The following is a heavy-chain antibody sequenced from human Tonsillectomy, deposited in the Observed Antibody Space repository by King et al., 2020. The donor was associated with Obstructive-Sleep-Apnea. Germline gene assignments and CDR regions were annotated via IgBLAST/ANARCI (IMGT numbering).Heavy chain of an antibody. V-gene: IGHV3-30*02. J-gene: IGHJ3*02. CDR1: GFTFSNYG. CDR3: AKEVLLWFGKLHTSDAFDI. D-gene: IGHD3-10*01. Sequence: VQLVESGGGVVQPGGSLRLSCAASGFTFSNYGMHWVRQAPGKGLEWVAFIRYDGSNKYYADSVKGRFTIARDNSKNTLYLQMNSLRAEDTAVYYCAKEVLLWFGKLHTSDAFDIWGQGTMVTVSS. CDR2: IRYDGSNK.